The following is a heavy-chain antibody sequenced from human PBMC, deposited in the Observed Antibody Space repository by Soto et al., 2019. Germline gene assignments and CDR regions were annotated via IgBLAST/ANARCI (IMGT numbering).Heavy chain of an antibody. CDR1: GYTFTGYY. CDR3: ARVSRTMIVDFDI. V-gene: IGHV1-2*02. CDR2: INPNSGGT. Sequence: ASVKVSCKASGYTFTGYYMHWVRQAPGQGLEWMGWINPNSGGTNYAQKFQGRVTMTRDTSISTAYMELSRLRSDDTAVYYCARVSRTMIVDFDIWGQGTRVTVSS. D-gene: IGHD3-22*01. J-gene: IGHJ3*02.